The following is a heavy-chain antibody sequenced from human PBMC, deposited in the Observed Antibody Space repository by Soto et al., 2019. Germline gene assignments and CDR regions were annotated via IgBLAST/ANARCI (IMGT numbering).Heavy chain of an antibody. Sequence: GFLRLSCAASGFSLSNAWMSWVRHAPGKGLEWVGRIKSKTDGGTTDYAAPVKGRFTISRDDSKNTLYLQMNSLRSEDTDVYYCARDVRAGYYYGSSGYYYDAFDIWGQGTMVTVSS. CDR3: ARDVRAGYYYGSSGYYYDAFDI. J-gene: IGHJ3*02. D-gene: IGHD3-22*01. CDR2: IKSKTDGGTT. CDR1: GFSLSNAW. V-gene: IGHV3-15*01.